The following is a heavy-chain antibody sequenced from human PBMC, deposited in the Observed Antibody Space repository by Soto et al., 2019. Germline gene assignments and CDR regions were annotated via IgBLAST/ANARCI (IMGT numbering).Heavy chain of an antibody. CDR3: ARSEMTYNWND. V-gene: IGHV3-21*04. CDR2: ISGNGRYT. J-gene: IGHJ4*02. CDR1: GFTFSDYT. Sequence: GGSLRLSCVASGFTFSDYTMNWVRQAPGKGLEWVSSISGNGRYTYSADSVKGRFTVSRDNGENTLYLQMNSLRVEDTALYYCARSEMTYNWNDWGQGTLVTVSS. D-gene: IGHD1-1*01.